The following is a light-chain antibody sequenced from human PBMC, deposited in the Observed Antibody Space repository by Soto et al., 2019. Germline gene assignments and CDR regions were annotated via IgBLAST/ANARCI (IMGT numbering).Light chain of an antibody. J-gene: IGKJ5*01. CDR3: QQHNQWPIT. Sequence: DIVMTPPPSTSSLPPGATASLPLMASQSAGNFLAWYQQKPGQAPRLLIYYISTRVTGIPARFSGSGSGTEFTLTINSLQSEDAAVYYCQQHNQWPITFGQGTRPEI. CDR2: YIS. V-gene: IGKV3D-15*01. CDR1: QSAGNF.